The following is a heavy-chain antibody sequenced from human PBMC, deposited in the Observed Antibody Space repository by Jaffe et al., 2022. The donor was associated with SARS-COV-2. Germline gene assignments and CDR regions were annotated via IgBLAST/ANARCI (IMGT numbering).Heavy chain of an antibody. CDR1: EFTFSSSA. V-gene: IGHV3-21*01. CDR3: AREKATSYYGSANMDV. CDR2: ISSIGKYI. J-gene: IGHJ6*03. Sequence: EVQLVESGGGLVKPGESLRLSCVGSEFTFSSSAMNWVRQAPGKGLEWVSSISSIGKYIYYADSVKGRFTTSRDNAKNSLYLQMNSLRAEDTAVYYCAREKATSYYGSANMDVWGKGTTVTVSS. D-gene: IGHD3-10*01.